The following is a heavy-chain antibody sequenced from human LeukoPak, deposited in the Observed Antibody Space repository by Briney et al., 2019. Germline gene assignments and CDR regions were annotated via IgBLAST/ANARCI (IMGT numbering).Heavy chain of an antibody. CDR1: GFTFSDYY. D-gene: IGHD6-13*01. CDR2: ISSSGSTI. CDR3: AAAAGRGGFLNY. J-gene: IGHJ4*02. Sequence: GGSLRLSCAASGFTFSDYYMSWIRQAPGRGLEWVSYISSSGSTIYYADSVKGQFTISRDNAKNSLYLQMNSLRAEDTAVYYCAAAAGRGGFLNYWGQGTLVTVSS. V-gene: IGHV3-11*04.